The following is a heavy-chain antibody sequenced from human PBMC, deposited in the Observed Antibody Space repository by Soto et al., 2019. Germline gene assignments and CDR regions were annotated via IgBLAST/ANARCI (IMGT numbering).Heavy chain of an antibody. CDR3: AGGGKHNNYYGSGTPGGDWFDP. CDR1: GGSISSYY. CDR2: IYYSVST. Sequence: SETLSLTCTVSGGSISSYYWSWIRQPPGKGLERIGYIYYSVSTNYNPSLKSRVTISVDTSKSQFSLKLSSVTAADTAVYYCAGGGKHNNYYGSGTPGGDWFDPWGQGTLVTVSS. V-gene: IGHV4-59*12. D-gene: IGHD3-10*01. J-gene: IGHJ5*02.